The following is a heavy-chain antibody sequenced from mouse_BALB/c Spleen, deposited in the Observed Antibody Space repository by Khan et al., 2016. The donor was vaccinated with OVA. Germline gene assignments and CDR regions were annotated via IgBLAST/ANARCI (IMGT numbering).Heavy chain of an antibody. D-gene: IGHD2-14*01. CDR2: INTYTGEP. CDR3: ARVGYNGTMDF. V-gene: IGHV9-3-1*01. J-gene: IGHJ4*01. CDR1: GFTFTNYG. Sequence: QAQLQQSGPELKKPGETVQISCKASGFTFTNYGMNWVRQAPGKGLKWMGWINTYTGEPTFTDDFKGRFAFSLETSASTAYLQINSLKNEDTATYFCARVGYNGTMDFWGQGTSVTVSS.